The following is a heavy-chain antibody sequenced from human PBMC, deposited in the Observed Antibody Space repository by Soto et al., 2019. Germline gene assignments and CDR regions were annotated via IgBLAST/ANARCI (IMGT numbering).Heavy chain of an antibody. J-gene: IGHJ6*02. V-gene: IGHV3-53*01. CDR2: IYSGGST. Sequence: LGGSLSLSCAASGFTVSSNYMSWVRQAPGKGLEWVSVIYSGGSTYYADSVKGRFTISRDNSKNTLYLQMNSLRAEDTAVYYCARGNCISTSCFLSGYYYGMDVWGQGTTVTVSS. CDR1: GFTVSSNY. D-gene: IGHD2-2*01. CDR3: ARGNCISTSCFLSGYYYGMDV.